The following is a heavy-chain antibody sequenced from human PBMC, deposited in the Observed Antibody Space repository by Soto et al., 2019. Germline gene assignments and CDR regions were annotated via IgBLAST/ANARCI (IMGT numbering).Heavy chain of an antibody. Sequence: SETLSLTCTVYGGSFSTYYWSWIRQPPGKGLEWIGEINHSGNTNYNPSLMGRVTMSFDTSKNQFSLKLSSVTAADTAVYYCARERGILRYFDWLLSTEYYYYMDVWGKGTTVTVSS. CDR1: GGSFSTYY. CDR3: ARERGILRYFDWLLSTEYYYYMDV. D-gene: IGHD3-9*01. CDR2: INHSGNT. J-gene: IGHJ6*03. V-gene: IGHV4-34*01.